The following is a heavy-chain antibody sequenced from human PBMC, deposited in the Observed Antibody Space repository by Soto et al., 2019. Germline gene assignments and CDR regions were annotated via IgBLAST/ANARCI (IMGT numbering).Heavy chain of an antibody. CDR2: ISGSGGST. J-gene: IGHJ6*02. CDR1: GFTFSLYA. Sequence: EVQLLESGGGLVQPGGSLRLSCAASGFTFSLYAMSWVRQAPGKGLEWVSVISGSGGSTYYADSVKGRFTVSRDNSKNTLYLQMHRLGVEDTAVYYCAKSVGGTNYYYGMDVWGRGTTVTVSS. V-gene: IGHV3-23*01. D-gene: IGHD2-15*01. CDR3: AKSVGGTNYYYGMDV.